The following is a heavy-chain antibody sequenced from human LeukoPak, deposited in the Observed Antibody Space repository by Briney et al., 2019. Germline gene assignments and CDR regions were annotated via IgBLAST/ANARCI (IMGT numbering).Heavy chain of an antibody. Sequence: SETLSHLCAVYGGSFSGYYGSWIRQPPGKGLEWIGEINHSGSTNYNPSLKSRVTISVDTSKNQFSLKLSSVTAADTAVYYCARERKYYYDSSGYHVIAFDIWGQGTMVTVSS. V-gene: IGHV4-34*01. CDR3: ARERKYYYDSSGYHVIAFDI. CDR2: INHSGST. D-gene: IGHD3-22*01. CDR1: GGSFSGYY. J-gene: IGHJ3*02.